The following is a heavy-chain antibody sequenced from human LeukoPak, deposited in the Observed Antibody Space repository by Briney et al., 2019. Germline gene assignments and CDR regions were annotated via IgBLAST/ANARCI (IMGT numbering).Heavy chain of an antibody. Sequence: GGSLRLSCAASGFTFSSYWMSWVRQAPGKGLEWVANIKQDGSEKYYVDSVKGRFTISRDNAKNSLYLQMNSLRAEDTAVYYCAKNLAYGDPGAWGQGTLVTVSS. D-gene: IGHD4-17*01. CDR1: GFTFSSYW. CDR2: IKQDGSEK. V-gene: IGHV3-7*03. CDR3: AKNLAYGDPGA. J-gene: IGHJ5*02.